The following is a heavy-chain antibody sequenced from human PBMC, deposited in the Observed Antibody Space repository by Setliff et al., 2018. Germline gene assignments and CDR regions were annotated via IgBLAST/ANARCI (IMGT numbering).Heavy chain of an antibody. J-gene: IGHJ4*02. CDR2: AFHTGKT. V-gene: IGHV4-59*01. Sequence: SETLSLTCTVSGVSIRGFYWTWIRQSPKRGLEWLGYAFHTGKTDYNPSLMSRVIISIDMSRKQFSLKLNSVTAADTAVYYCARYRNYFDSSGQTQYYFDYWGQGTLVTVSS. CDR3: ARYRNYFDSSGQTQYYFDY. D-gene: IGHD3-22*01. CDR1: GVSIRGFY.